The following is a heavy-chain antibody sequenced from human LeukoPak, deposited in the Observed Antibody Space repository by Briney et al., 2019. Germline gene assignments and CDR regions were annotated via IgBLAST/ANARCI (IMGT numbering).Heavy chain of an antibody. CDR3: AKDQGIPR. CDR1: GFTFSSYA. CDR2: ISYDGSNK. D-gene: IGHD5-18*01. J-gene: IGHJ4*02. V-gene: IGHV3-30*04. Sequence: GGSLRLSCAASGFTFSSYAMHWVRQAPGKGLEWVAVISYDGSNKYYADSVKGRFTISRDNSKNTLYLQMNSLRAEDTAVYYCAKDQGIPRWGQGTLVTVSS.